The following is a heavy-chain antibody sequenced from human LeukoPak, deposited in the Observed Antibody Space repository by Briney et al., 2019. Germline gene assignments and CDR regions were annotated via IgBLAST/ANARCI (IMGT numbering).Heavy chain of an antibody. CDR3: AGGGGSYPNWFDP. CDR2: ISVYNGNT. V-gene: IGHV1-18*01. CDR1: GYTFTNYG. J-gene: IGHJ5*02. D-gene: IGHD1-26*01. Sequence: ASVKVSCKASGYTFTNYGISWVRQAPGQGLEWMGWISVYNGNTNYAQKLQGRVTMITDTSTSTAYMELRSLRYDDTAVYYCAGGGGSYPNWFDPWGQGTLVTVSS.